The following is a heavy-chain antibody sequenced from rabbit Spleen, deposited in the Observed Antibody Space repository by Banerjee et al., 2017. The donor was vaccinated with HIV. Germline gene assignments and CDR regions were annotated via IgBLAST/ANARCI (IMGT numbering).Heavy chain of an antibody. CDR1: GFDISTSDW. Sequence: EQLVESGGGLVQPGGSLTLTCTASGFDISTSDWMSWVRQAPEKGLEWIACIAGSSSGFTYSATWAKGRFTCSKTSSTTVTLQMTSLTVADTATYFCARDTGSSFSSYGMDLWGQGTLVTVS. CDR3: ARDTGSSFSSYGMDL. J-gene: IGHJ6*01. V-gene: IGHV1S45*01. CDR2: IAGSSSGFT. D-gene: IGHD8-1*01.